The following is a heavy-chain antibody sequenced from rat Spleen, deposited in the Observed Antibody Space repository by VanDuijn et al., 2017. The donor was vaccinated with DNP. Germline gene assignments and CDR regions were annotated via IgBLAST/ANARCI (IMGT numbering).Heavy chain of an antibody. D-gene: IGHD1-12*02. CDR1: GFSLTSYP. Sequence: QVQLKESGPGLVQPSQTLSLTCTVSGFSLTSYPVAWVRQPPGKGVEWIAAMSSGGTTYYNPALESRLSISRDTSKSQVFLKMNSLQTEDTAMYFCVRSDYNDDSHYYGYFDHWGQGVMVTVSS. V-gene: IGHV2-6*01. CDR3: VRSDYNDDSHYYGYFDH. CDR2: MSSGGTT. J-gene: IGHJ2*01.